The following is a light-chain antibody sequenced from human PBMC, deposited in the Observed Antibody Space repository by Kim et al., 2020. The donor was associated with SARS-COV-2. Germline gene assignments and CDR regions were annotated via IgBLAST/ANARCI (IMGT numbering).Light chain of an antibody. Sequence: GHSIPISCTGTSSDVGDYDYVSWYQQHPGKAPKVMIYDVSNRPSGVSNRFSGSKSGNTASLTISGLQIEDEADYYCSSYTTTTTLVFGGGTQLTVL. J-gene: IGLJ2*01. CDR2: DVS. CDR1: SSDVGDYDY. V-gene: IGLV2-14*03. CDR3: SSYTTTTTLV.